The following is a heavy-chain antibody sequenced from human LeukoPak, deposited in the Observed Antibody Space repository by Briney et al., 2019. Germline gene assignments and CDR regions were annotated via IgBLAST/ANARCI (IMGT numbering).Heavy chain of an antibody. CDR1: GFTFSSYA. CDR2: ISSNGGST. Sequence: PGGSLRLSCAASGFTFSSYAMHWVRQAPGKGLEYVSAISSNGGSTYYANSVKGRFTISRDNSKNTLYLQMNSLRAEDTAVYYCARDPGYSYGYFDYWGQGTLVTVSS. D-gene: IGHD5-18*01. V-gene: IGHV3-64*01. J-gene: IGHJ4*02. CDR3: ARDPGYSYGYFDY.